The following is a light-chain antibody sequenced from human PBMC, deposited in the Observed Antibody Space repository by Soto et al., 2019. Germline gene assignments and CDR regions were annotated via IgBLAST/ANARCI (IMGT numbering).Light chain of an antibody. J-gene: IGLJ3*02. CDR1: SSNIGSNT. Sequence: QSVLTQPPSASGTPGQRVTISCSGSSSNIGSNTVNWYQQLPGTAPKLLINSVNQRPSGVPDRFSGSKSGTSASLAISGLQSEDEAAYYCAAWDDSLNGWVFGGGTQLTVL. CDR2: SVN. CDR3: AAWDDSLNGWV. V-gene: IGLV1-44*01.